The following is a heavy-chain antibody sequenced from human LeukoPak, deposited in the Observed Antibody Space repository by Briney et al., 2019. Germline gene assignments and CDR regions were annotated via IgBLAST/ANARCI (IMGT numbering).Heavy chain of an antibody. V-gene: IGHV4-4*07. D-gene: IGHD3-9*01. Sequence: SETLSLTCTVSGRSISNYHWRWFGQPAGKGPEWIGRIFSSGSTNYNPSLKSRVTISVDKSHNQFSLKLTSVPAADTAVYYCAIVRQVDIDYWGQGTLVSVSS. CDR2: IFSSGST. CDR1: GRSISNYH. CDR3: AIVRQVDIDY. J-gene: IGHJ4*02.